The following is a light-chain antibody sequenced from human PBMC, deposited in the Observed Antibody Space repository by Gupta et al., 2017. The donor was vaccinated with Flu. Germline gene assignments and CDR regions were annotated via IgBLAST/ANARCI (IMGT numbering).Light chain of an antibody. V-gene: IGLV2-11*01. CDR1: SSNVGAYNY. CDR2: DVT. CDR3: CSLAASYSRV. Sequence: QSALTQPRSVSGSPGQSVSISCTGTSSNVGAYNYVSWYQHHPGKAPKLIIYDVTKRPSGVPDRFSGSKSGNAASLTISGLQAEDEADYYCCSLAASYSRVFGEGTKLTVL. J-gene: IGLJ3*02.